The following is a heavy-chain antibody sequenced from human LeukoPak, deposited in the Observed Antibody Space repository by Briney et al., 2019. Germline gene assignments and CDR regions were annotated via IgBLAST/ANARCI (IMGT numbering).Heavy chain of an antibody. D-gene: IGHD2-2*01. CDR2: IWYDGSNK. CDR1: GFTFSSYC. J-gene: IGHJ4*02. CDR3: ARDQRYCSSSSCPWDPFDY. V-gene: IGHV3-33*01. Sequence: GGSLRISFAASGFTFSSYCMHWVRQAPGKGLEWVAVIWYDGSNKYYADSVKGRFTISRDNSKNTLYLQMNSLRAEDTAVYYCARDQRYCSSSSCPWDPFDYWGQGTVVTVSS.